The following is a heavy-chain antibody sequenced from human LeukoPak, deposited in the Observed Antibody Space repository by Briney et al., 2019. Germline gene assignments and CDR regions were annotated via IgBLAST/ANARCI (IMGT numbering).Heavy chain of an antibody. Sequence: SETLCLTCAVYGGSFSGYYWSWIRQPPGKGLEWIGEINHSGSTNYNPSLKSRVTISVDTSKNQFSLKLSSVTAADTAVYYCARDRNCYGSGSYPRAGYFQHWGQGTLVTVSS. CDR1: GGSFSGYY. D-gene: IGHD3-10*01. CDR2: INHSGST. CDR3: ARDRNCYGSGSYPRAGYFQH. J-gene: IGHJ1*01. V-gene: IGHV4-34*01.